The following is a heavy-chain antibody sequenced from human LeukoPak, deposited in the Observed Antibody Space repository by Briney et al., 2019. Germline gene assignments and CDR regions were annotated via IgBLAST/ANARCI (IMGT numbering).Heavy chain of an antibody. CDR2: IYYSGST. CDR3: ARVVVVSYFDY. D-gene: IGHD3-22*01. CDR1: GGSISSGDYY. V-gene: IGHV4-30-4*01. Sequence: SETLSLTCTVSGGSISSGDYYWSWIRQPPGKGLEWIGYIYYSGSTYYNPSLKSRVTISVDTSKNQFSLKLSSVTAADTAVYHCARVVVVSYFDYWGQGTLVTVSS. J-gene: IGHJ4*02.